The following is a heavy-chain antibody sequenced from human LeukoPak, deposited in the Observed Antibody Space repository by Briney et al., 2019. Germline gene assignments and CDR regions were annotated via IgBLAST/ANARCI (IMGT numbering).Heavy chain of an antibody. CDR2: IYYSGSA. J-gene: IGHJ4*02. D-gene: IGHD1-26*01. V-gene: IGHV4-39*01. CDR3: ARHVENVEGSGSYGYFDS. CDR1: GGSISTTHYY. Sequence: SETLSLTCAVSGGSISTTHYYWLWLRQPPGKSLEGFAYIYYSGSAYYNLSLGRRVTVSLHTHRNQFSLTLSSVTPTDTAVYYSARHVENVEGSGSYGYFDSWGQGTLVTVSS.